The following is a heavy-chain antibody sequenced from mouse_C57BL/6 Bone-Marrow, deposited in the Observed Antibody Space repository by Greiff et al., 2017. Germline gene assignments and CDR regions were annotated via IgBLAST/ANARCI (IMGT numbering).Heavy chain of an antibody. CDR3: AKSLYYYAMDY. V-gene: IGHV2-2*01. CDR2: IWSGGST. CDR1: GFSLTSYG. D-gene: IGHD6-1*01. Sequence: QVQLQQSGPGLVQPSQSLSITCTVSGFSLTSYGVHWVRQSPGKGLEWLGVIWSGGSTDYNAAFISRLSISKDNSKSQVFFKMNSLQADDTAIYYCAKSLYYYAMDYWGQGTSVTVSS. J-gene: IGHJ4*01.